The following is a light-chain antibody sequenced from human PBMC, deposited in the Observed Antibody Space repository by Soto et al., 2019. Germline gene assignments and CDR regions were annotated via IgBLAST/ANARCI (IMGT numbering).Light chain of an antibody. J-gene: IGLJ1*01. Sequence: QSVLTQPPSASGSPGQSVTISCTGTSSDIGGYNYASWYQHHPGKAPELIIYEVNKRPSGVPGRFSGSKSGNTASLTVSRLQTEDEADYYCSSYAGSNNFVFGTGTKVTVL. V-gene: IGLV2-8*01. CDR2: EVN. CDR3: SSYAGSNNFV. CDR1: SSDIGGYNY.